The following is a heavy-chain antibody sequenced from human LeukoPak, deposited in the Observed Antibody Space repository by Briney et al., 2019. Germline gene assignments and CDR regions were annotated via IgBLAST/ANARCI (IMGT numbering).Heavy chain of an antibody. Sequence: SQTLSLTCTVSGGSISSGDYYWSWIRQPPGKGLEWIGYIYYSGSTYYNPSLKSRVTISVDTSKNQFSLKLSSVTAADTGVYYCARYYYDSSGDYYFDYWGQGTLVTVSS. CDR1: GGSISSGDYY. D-gene: IGHD3-22*01. CDR2: IYYSGST. J-gene: IGHJ4*02. CDR3: ARYYYDSSGDYYFDY. V-gene: IGHV4-30-4*01.